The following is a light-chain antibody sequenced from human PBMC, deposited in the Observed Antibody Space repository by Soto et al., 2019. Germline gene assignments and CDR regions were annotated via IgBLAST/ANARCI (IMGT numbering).Light chain of an antibody. CDR1: QGISSW. CDR3: QQLHTYPR. V-gene: IGKV1-12*01. J-gene: IGKJ5*01. CDR2: AAS. Sequence: DLQMPQSLSCVPASVGDLVTLSFRASQGISSWLAWYQQKPGKPPKLLIYAASTLQSGVSSRFSGSGSGTDFTLTISSLQPEDFATYYCQQLHTYPRFGQGTRLEIK.